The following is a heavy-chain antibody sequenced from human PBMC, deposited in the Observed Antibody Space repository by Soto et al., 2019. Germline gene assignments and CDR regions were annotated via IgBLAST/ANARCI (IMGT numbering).Heavy chain of an antibody. CDR2: ISAYNGNT. Sequence: ASVYVSFKDSGYTITCYGMSWLRQAPGKGRVWEGMISAYNGNTNYAKRLQGRVTMTRDTSTSTAYMELRSLRSDDKAVYYCPRGGLDRGGFNWFDPWGQGTLVTVFS. CDR1: GYTITCYG. V-gene: IGHV1-18*01. CDR3: PRGGLDRGGFNWFDP. D-gene: IGHD3-16*01. J-gene: IGHJ5*02.